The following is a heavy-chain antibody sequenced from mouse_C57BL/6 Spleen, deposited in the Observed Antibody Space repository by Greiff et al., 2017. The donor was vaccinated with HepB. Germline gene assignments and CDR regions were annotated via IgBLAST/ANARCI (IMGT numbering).Heavy chain of an antibody. V-gene: IGHV1-59*01. CDR3: ARGVYYDYEGFAY. J-gene: IGHJ3*01. CDR2: IDPSDSYT. Sequence: QVHVKQPGAELVRPGTSVKLSCKASGYTFTSYWMHWVKQRPGQGLEWIGVIDPSDSYTNYNQKFKGKATLTVDTSSSTAYMQLSSLTSEDSAVYYCARGVYYDYEGFAYWGQGTLVTVSA. D-gene: IGHD2-4*01. CDR1: GYTFTSYW.